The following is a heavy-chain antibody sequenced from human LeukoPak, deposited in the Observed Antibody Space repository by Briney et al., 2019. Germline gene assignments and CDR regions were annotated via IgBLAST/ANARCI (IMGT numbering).Heavy chain of an antibody. CDR3: ARNRAFDI. J-gene: IGHJ3*02. Sequence: SETLSLTCTVSGGSISSSSYYWGWIRQPPGKGLEWIGSIYYSGSTYYNPSLKSRVTISVDTSKNQFSLKLSSVTAADTAVYYCARNRAFDIWGQGTMVTVSS. V-gene: IGHV4-39*01. CDR1: GGSISSSSYY. CDR2: IYYSGST.